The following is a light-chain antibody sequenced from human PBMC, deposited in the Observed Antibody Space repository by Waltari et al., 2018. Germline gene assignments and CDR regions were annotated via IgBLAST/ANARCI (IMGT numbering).Light chain of an antibody. J-gene: IGKJ4*01. CDR2: DAS. CDR3: QQFNAYPLT. CDR1: QGIGSA. V-gene: IGKV1-13*02. Sequence: AVQLTQSPSSLSASVGDRVSVTCRASQGIGSALAWYQLRPGEPPKLLIHDASSLESGVPSRFSGSGSGTDFTLTISGLQPEDFATYTCQQFNAYPLTFGGGTKVEI.